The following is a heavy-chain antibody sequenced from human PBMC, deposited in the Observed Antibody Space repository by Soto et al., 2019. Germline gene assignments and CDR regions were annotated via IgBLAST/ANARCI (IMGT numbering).Heavy chain of an antibody. J-gene: IGHJ3*02. CDR3: ARDLGRPNRAFDI. D-gene: IGHD3-16*01. V-gene: IGHV1-69*13. CDR1: GGTFSSYA. Sequence: ASVKVSCKASGGTFSSYAISWVRQAPGQGLEWMGGIIPIFGTANYAQKFQGRVTITADESTSTAYMELSSLRSEDTAVYYCARDLGRPNRAFDIWGQGTMVTVSS. CDR2: IIPIFGTA.